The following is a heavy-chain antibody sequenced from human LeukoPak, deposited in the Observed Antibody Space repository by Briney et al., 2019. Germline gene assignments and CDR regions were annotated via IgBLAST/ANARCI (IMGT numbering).Heavy chain of an antibody. CDR1: SGSISSSNYY. V-gene: IGHV4-61*02. CDR2: ISTIGIN. D-gene: IGHD2-15*01. J-gene: IGHJ6*03. Sequence: PSQTLSLTCAVSSGSISSSNYYWSWIRQPAGKGLEWIGRISTIGINNYNPSLNNRVTISIDTSKNQFSLKLSSVTAADTAVYYCARDGCGGSCFHYYYYYMDVWGKGTTVTISS. CDR3: ARDGCGGSCFHYYYYYMDV.